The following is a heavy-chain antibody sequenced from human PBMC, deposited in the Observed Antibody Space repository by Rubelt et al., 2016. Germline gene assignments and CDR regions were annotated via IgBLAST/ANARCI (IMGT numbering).Heavy chain of an antibody. CDR1: RFTFSSYW. CDR2: TRNKAYGYTT. CDR3: ARARGSSWASSFFDS. J-gene: IGHJ4*02. D-gene: IGHD6-13*01. V-gene: IGHV3-72*01. Sequence: EVQLVESGGGLVQPGGSLRLSCAASRFTFSSYWMSWVRQAPGKGLEWVGRTRNKAYGYTTEYAASVQGRFTISRDDSKNLLFLPSDSLKTDDMAVYYCARARGSSWASSFFDSWGQGTLVTVSS.